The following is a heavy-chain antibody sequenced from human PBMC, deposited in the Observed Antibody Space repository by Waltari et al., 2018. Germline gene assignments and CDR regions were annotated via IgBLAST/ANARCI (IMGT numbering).Heavy chain of an antibody. D-gene: IGHD2-2*01. J-gene: IGHJ4*02. CDR2: IIPIFGTA. Sequence: QVQLVQSGAEVKKPGSSVKVSCTASGGTFSSHATSWVPQAPGQGLEWMGWIIPIFGTANYAQKFQGRVTITTDESTSTAYMELSSLRSEDTAVYYCARSLPRVVEMYYFDYWGQGTLVTVSS. V-gene: IGHV1-69*05. CDR1: GGTFSSHA. CDR3: ARSLPRVVEMYYFDY.